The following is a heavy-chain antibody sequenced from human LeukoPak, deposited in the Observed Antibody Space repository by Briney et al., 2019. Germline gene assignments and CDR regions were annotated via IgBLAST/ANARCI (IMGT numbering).Heavy chain of an antibody. CDR3: ARCPKTEDYDFWSGNYYYYYMDV. J-gene: IGHJ6*03. CDR1: GYTFTSYG. D-gene: IGHD3-3*01. Sequence: ASVKVSCKASGYTFTSYGISWVRQAPGQGLEWMGWISAYNGNTNYAQKLQGRVTMTTDTSTSTAYMELRSLRSDDTAVYYCARCPKTEDYDFWSGNYYYYYMDVWGKGTTVTVSS. CDR2: ISAYNGNT. V-gene: IGHV1-18*01.